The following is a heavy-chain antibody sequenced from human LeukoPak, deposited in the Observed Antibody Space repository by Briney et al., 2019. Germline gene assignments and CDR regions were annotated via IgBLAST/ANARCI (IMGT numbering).Heavy chain of an antibody. CDR2: INPNSGGT. CDR1: GYTFTGYY. V-gene: IGHV1-2*02. D-gene: IGHD1-26*01. CDR3: AREGLGSGAYGGIDY. Sequence: ASVKVSCKASGYTFTGYYMHWVRQAPGQGLEWMGWINPNSGGTNYAQKFQGRVTMTRDTSISTAYMELSRLRSDDTAVYYCAREGLGSGAYGGIDYWGQGTLVTVSS. J-gene: IGHJ4*02.